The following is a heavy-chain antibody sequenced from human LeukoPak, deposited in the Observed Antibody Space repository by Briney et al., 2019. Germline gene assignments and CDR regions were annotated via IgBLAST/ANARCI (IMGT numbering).Heavy chain of an antibody. CDR3: AREEQQLANYFDY. CDR1: GFIVSSNY. V-gene: IGHV3-53*01. D-gene: IGHD6-13*01. J-gene: IGHJ4*02. Sequence: GGSLRLSCAASGFIVSSNYMSWVRQAPGKGLEWVSVIYSGGSTYYADSVKGRFTISRDNAKNSLYLQMNSLRAEDTAVYYCAREEQQLANYFDYWGQGTLVTVSS. CDR2: IYSGGST.